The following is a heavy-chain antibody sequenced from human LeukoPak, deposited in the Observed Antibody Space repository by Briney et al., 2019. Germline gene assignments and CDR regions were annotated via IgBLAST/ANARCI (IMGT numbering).Heavy chain of an antibody. CDR2: INHSGST. CDR3: ARILKGGRNYYGSGSYPPVFDY. CDR1: GGSFSGYY. Sequence: PSETLSLTCAVYGGSFSGYYWSWIRQPPGKGLEWIGEINHSGSTNYNPSLKSRVTISVDTSKNQFSLKLSSVTAADAAVYYCARILKGGRNYYGSGSYPPVFDYWGQGTLVTVSS. V-gene: IGHV4-34*01. D-gene: IGHD3-10*01. J-gene: IGHJ4*02.